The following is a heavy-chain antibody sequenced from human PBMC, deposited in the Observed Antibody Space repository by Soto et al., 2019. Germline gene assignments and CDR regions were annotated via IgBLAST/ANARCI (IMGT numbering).Heavy chain of an antibody. CDR2: IYYTGTT. Sequence: PSETPSLTCSVSGSPISSYYWGWFRLPPGQGLQWVGYIYYTGTTSYNPSLKGRVTVSLDTSKKQFSLKLRSVTAADTAVYFCARLGGYYQAFDQWGQGALVTVSS. J-gene: IGHJ4*01. CDR3: ARLGGYYQAFDQ. V-gene: IGHV4-59*08. D-gene: IGHD3-22*01. CDR1: GSPISSYY.